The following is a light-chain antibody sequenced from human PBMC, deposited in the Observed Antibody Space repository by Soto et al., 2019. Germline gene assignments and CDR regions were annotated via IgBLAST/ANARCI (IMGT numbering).Light chain of an antibody. CDR3: ISYTVSRSYV. Sequence: QSALTQPASVSGPPGQSITISCSGTSSDIGAYDHVAWFQQSPGKTPKLVIYSVSNRPSGVSYRFSGSKSGNTASLTISGLQADDEADYYCISYTVSRSYVFGPGTRSPS. V-gene: IGLV2-14*01. CDR1: SSDIGAYDH. J-gene: IGLJ1*01. CDR2: SVS.